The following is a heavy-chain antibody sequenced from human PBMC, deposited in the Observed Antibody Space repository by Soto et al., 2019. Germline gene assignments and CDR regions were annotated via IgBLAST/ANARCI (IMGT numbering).Heavy chain of an antibody. V-gene: IGHV3-11*01. CDR2: ISSSGSTI. Sequence: GGSLRLSCAASGFTFSDYYMSWIRQAPGKGLEWVSYISSSGSTIYYADSVKGRFTISRDNAKNSLYLQMNSLRAEDTAVYYCARDRRYYGSGSYYNGGHYFDYWGQGTLVTVSS. D-gene: IGHD3-10*01. CDR1: GFTFSDYY. J-gene: IGHJ4*02. CDR3: ARDRRYYGSGSYYNGGHYFDY.